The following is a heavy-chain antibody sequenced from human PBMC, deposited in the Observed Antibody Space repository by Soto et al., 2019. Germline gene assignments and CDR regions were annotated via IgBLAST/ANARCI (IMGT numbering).Heavy chain of an antibody. CDR3: ARFRGLYGQCYFDC. CDR2: IYSDGRT. V-gene: IGHV3-53*02. J-gene: IGHJ4*02. Sequence: DVQLVETGGGLIQPGGSLRLSCAATGFIVSASYMSWVRQAPGKGLEWVSVIYSDGRTYYADSVKGRFTISRDNSKNTLYVQMNCLSAEDTAVYYCARFRGLYGQCYFDCWGQGTLVTVSS. CDR1: GFIVSASY. D-gene: IGHD2-8*01.